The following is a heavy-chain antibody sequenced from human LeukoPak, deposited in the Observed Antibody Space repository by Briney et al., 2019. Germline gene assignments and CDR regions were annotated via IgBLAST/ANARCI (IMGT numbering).Heavy chain of an antibody. J-gene: IGHJ4*02. CDR3: ARGVNYGGKRLDY. Sequence: PSETLSLTCTVSGYSISSGYYWGWIRQPPGKGLEWIGSIYHSGSTYYNPSLKSRVTISVDTSKNQFSLKLSSVTAADTAVYYCARGVNYGGKRLDYWGQGTLVTVSS. V-gene: IGHV4-38-2*02. D-gene: IGHD4-23*01. CDR1: GYSISSGYY. CDR2: IYHSGST.